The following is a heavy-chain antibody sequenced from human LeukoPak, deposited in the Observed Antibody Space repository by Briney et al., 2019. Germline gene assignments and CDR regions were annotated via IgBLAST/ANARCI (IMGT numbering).Heavy chain of an antibody. Sequence: PSETLSLTCAVYGGSFSGYYWSWIRQPPGKGLEWIGEINHSGSTNYNPSLKSRVTISVDTSKNQLSLKLSSVTAADTAVYYCARGGGRYFDWLSPKYFDYWGQGTLVTVSS. CDR3: ARGGGRYFDWLSPKYFDY. J-gene: IGHJ4*02. D-gene: IGHD3-9*01. V-gene: IGHV4-34*01. CDR2: INHSGST. CDR1: GGSFSGYY.